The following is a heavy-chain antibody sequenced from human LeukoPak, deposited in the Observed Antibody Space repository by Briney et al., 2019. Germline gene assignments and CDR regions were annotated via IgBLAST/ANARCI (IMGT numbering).Heavy chain of an antibody. CDR1: GFTFSSYS. J-gene: IGHJ6*03. D-gene: IGHD5-18*01. Sequence: PGGSLRLSCAASGFTFSSYSMNWVRQAPGKGLEWVSSISSSSSYIYYADSVKGRFTISRDNAKNSLYLQMNSLRAEDTAVYYGARSQYSYGQSSPYYYYMDVWGKGTTITVSS. V-gene: IGHV3-21*01. CDR3: ARSQYSYGQSSPYYYYMDV. CDR2: ISSSSSYI.